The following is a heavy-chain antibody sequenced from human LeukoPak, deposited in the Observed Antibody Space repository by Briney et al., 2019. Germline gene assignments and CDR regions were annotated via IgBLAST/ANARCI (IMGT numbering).Heavy chain of an antibody. CDR3: SRAAMTTVTQCFDY. CDR1: GYTFTSYD. CDR2: MNPNSGNT. Sequence: ASVKVSCKASGYTFTSYDINWVRQATGQGLEWMGWMNPNSGNTGYAQKFQGRVTITRNTTINISYMELSGLRSQHTDVYYCSRAAMTTVTQCFDYEGQGTLVTVSA. D-gene: IGHD4-11*01. V-gene: IGHV1-8*03. J-gene: IGHJ4*02.